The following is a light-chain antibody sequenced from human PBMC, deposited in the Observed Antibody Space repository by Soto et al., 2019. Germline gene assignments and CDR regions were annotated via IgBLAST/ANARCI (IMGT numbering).Light chain of an antibody. Sequence: QSALTQPASVSGSPGQSITISCTGTNSDIGGYNSVSWYQQHLGKAPKLMIYDVTNRPSGVSNRFSGSKSGNTASLTISGLQAEDEADYYCSSYTSTNTLVFGGGTKLTVL. CDR1: NSDIGGYNS. V-gene: IGLV2-14*03. CDR3: SSYTSTNTLV. J-gene: IGLJ3*02. CDR2: DVT.